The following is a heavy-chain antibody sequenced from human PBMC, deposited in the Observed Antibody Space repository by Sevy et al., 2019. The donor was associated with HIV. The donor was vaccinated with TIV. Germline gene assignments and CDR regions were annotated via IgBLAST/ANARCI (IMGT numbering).Heavy chain of an antibody. CDR3: ARGVGKQLRLQLFDQ. V-gene: IGHV4-59*01. Sequence: SETLSLTCTVSGDSFSNYYWSWIRQPPGKGLEWIGYIYYSGNTRYNPSLKSRVTMSIDTSKTQFSLKLSSVTAADTAVYYCARGVGKQLRLQLFDQWGQGTLVTVSS. CDR1: GDSFSNYY. CDR2: IYYSGNT. J-gene: IGHJ4*02. D-gene: IGHD6-6*01.